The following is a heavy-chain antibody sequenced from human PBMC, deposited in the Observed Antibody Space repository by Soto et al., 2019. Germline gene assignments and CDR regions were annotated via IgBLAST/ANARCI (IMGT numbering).Heavy chain of an antibody. CDR2: IDRSGTT. V-gene: IGHV4-4*02. Sequence: QVQLQESGPGLVKPSGTLSLTCAVSGASISSSNWWSWVRQPPGKGLEWIGEIDRSGTTHYNPSLKSRVTISVDKSNSQFSLNLNSVTAADTAIYYCAADPMDDYNAFNYRGQGTLVTVSS. CDR3: AADPMDDYNAFNY. CDR1: GASISSSNW. J-gene: IGHJ4*02. D-gene: IGHD4-4*01.